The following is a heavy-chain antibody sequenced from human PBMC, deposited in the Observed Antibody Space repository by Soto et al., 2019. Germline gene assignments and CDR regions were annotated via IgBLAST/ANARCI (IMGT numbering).Heavy chain of an antibody. V-gene: IGHV3-15*01. J-gene: IGHJ4*02. CDR3: TTLPVLRYFDLSEPNFDY. D-gene: IGHD3-9*01. Sequence: GGSLRLSCAASGFTFSNAWMIWVRQAPGKGLEWVGRIKIKTDGGTTDYAAPVKGRFTISRDDSKNTLYLQMNSLKTEDTAVYYCTTLPVLRYFDLSEPNFDYWGQGTLVT. CDR1: GFTFSNAW. CDR2: IKIKTDGGTT.